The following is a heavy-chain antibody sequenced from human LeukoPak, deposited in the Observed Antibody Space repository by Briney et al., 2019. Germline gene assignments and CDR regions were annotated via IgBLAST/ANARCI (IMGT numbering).Heavy chain of an antibody. CDR3: ARVGGLITMIGGVTYYFDY. CDR2: IYYSGST. V-gene: IGHV4-39*07. CDR1: GGSISSSSYY. J-gene: IGHJ4*02. Sequence: PSETLSLTCTVSGGSISSSSYYWGWIRQPPGKGLEWIGSIYYSGSTYYNPSLKSRVTISEDTSKNQFSLKLSSVTAADTAVYYCARVGGLITMIGGVTYYFDYWGQGTLVTVSS. D-gene: IGHD3-22*01.